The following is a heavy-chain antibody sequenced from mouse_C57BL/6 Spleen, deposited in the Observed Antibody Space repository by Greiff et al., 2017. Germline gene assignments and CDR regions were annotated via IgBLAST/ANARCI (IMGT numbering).Heavy chain of an antibody. D-gene: IGHD2-5*01. CDR3: SSYYSNYFDY. Sequence: EVQLQQSGAELVRPGASVKLSCTASGFNIKDYYMHWVKQRPEQGLEWIGRIDPEDGDTEYAPKFQGKATMTADTSSNTAYLQLSSLTSEDTAVYYCSSYYSNYFDYWGQGTTLTVSS. CDR1: GFNIKDYY. V-gene: IGHV14-1*01. CDR2: IDPEDGDT. J-gene: IGHJ2*01.